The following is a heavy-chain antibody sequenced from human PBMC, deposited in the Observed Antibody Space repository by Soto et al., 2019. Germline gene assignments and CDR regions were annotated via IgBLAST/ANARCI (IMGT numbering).Heavy chain of an antibody. CDR3: ARGRIIVAGGFDP. CDR1: GCTSTSYD. D-gene: IGHD6-19*01. J-gene: IGHJ5*02. V-gene: IGHV1-8*01. CDR2: MNPSTCNK. Sequence: AAALVFCCASGCTSTSYDIIWLRQATGQGIEWMGWMNPSTCNKDRAEKFQGRPNMTSNTSISTVYVELSSLSFEDRAVYYCARGRIIVAGGFDPWGQGTLVTVSS.